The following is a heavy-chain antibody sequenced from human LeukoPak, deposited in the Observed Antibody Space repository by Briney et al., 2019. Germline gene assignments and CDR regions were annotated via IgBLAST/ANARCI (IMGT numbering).Heavy chain of an antibody. J-gene: IGHJ6*02. D-gene: IGHD2-2*01. CDR3: ARDLRPSKYRSSTSCPWDV. Sequence: ASVKVSCKASGGSFSSYAISWVRQAPGQGLEWMGRIIPILGIANYAQKFQGRVTITADKSTSTAYMELSSLRSEDTAVYYCARDLRPSKYRSSTSCPWDVWGQGTTVTVSS. CDR1: GGSFSSYA. CDR2: IIPILGIA. V-gene: IGHV1-69*04.